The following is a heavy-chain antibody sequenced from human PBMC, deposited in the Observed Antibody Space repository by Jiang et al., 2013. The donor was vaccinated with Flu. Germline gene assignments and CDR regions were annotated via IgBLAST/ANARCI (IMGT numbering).Heavy chain of an antibody. CDR3: ARALYLGPYYYGMDV. J-gene: IGHJ6*02. Sequence: LLKPSGTLSLTCAVSGDSISSDNWWSWVRQPPGKGLEWIGEIYHSGSTDYNPSLKSRVTISVDKSKNQFSLKLSSVTAADTAVYYCARALYLGPYYYGMDVWGQGTTVTVSS. CDR2: IYHSGST. CDR1: GDSISSDNW. D-gene: IGHD2-2*01. V-gene: IGHV4-4*02.